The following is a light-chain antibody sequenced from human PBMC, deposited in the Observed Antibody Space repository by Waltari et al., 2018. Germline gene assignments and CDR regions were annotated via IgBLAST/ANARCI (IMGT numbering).Light chain of an antibody. CDR2: GAS. CDR3: QQYNNWLTWM. V-gene: IGKV3-15*01. CDR1: QSVSSN. Sequence: EIVMTQSPATLSVSPGERATLSCRASQSVSSNLAWYQQKPGQAPRLLIYGASTRATGIPARFSGSGSGTEFTLTISSLQSEDFAVYYCQQYNNWLTWMFGQGTKVEIK. J-gene: IGKJ1*01.